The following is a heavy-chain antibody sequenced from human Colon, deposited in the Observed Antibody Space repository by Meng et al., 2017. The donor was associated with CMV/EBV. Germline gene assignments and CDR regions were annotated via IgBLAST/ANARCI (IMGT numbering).Heavy chain of an antibody. CDR1: AYIFTSYD. D-gene: IGHD3-3*01. CDR2: MNPNSGNR. CDR3: ARTGGRFGRFLEWLSSYYYYYGMDV. V-gene: IGHV1-8*01. Sequence: ASVLDSCRASAYIFTSYDINWVRRAAGQGLEWMGWMNPNSGNRGNSQKFQGRGTMTRNTSISKGYMELSSLRSEDTAVYYCARTGGRFGRFLEWLSSYYYYYGMDVWGQGTTVTVSS. J-gene: IGHJ6*02.